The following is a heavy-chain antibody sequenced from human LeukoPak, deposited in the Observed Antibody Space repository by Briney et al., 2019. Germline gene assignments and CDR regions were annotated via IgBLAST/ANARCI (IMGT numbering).Heavy chain of an antibody. CDR3: AKEALVVVAATRSPLFDY. J-gene: IGHJ4*02. D-gene: IGHD2-15*01. CDR1: GFPFRSYG. V-gene: IGHV3-30*18. CDR2: ITYEGSNK. Sequence: GSLRLLCSGSGFPFRSYGMHRVRQAPGKGLEGGAGITYEGSNKYYADSVKGRFTISRDNSKNTLYPQMNSLRAEDTAVYYCAKEALVVVAATRSPLFDYWGQGTLVTVSS.